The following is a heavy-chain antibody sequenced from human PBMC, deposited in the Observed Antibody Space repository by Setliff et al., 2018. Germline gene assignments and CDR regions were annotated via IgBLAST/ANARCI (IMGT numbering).Heavy chain of an antibody. J-gene: IGHJ4*02. CDR1: GFTFSTYG. Sequence: GGSLRLSCAASGFTFSTYGMSWVRQAPGKGLEVVSVITGSGDRTYYADSVKGRFTISRDNSKNTLYLQMSSLRAEDTAVYYCAKSRTLHSGGYPDIDYWGRGTLVTVSS. CDR3: AKSRTLHSGGYPDIDY. CDR2: ITGSGDRT. V-gene: IGHV3-23*01. D-gene: IGHD3-22*01.